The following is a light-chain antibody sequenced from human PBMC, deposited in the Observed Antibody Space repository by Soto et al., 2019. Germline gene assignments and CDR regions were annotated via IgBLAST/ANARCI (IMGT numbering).Light chain of an antibody. CDR2: DVS. CDR1: SSDVGGYNY. V-gene: IGLV2-14*01. Sequence: QSVLTQPASVSGSPGQSITISCTGTSSDVGGYNYDSWYQQHPGKAPKLMIYDVSNRPSGVTNRYCGSKSGNTASLTISGLQAEDDANYYCGSYRSQCTEVFGGGTKQAVV. CDR3: GSYRSQCTEV. J-gene: IGLJ2*01.